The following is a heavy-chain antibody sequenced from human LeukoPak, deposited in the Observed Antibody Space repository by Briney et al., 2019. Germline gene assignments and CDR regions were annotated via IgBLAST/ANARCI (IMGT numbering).Heavy chain of an antibody. J-gene: IGHJ5*02. CDR1: GYTLTELS. Sequence: ASVKVSCKVSGYTLTELSMHWVRQAPGKGPEWMGGFDPEDGETIYAQKFQGRVTMTEDTSTDTAYMELSSLRSEDTAVYYCATAIAVAGEGPMYNWFDPWGQGTLVTVSS. CDR2: FDPEDGET. D-gene: IGHD6-19*01. V-gene: IGHV1-24*01. CDR3: ATAIAVAGEGPMYNWFDP.